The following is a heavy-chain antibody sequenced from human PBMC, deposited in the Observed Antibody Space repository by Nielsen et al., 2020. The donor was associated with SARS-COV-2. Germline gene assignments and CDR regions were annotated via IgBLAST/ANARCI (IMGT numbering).Heavy chain of an antibody. CDR2: ISAYNGNT. CDR1: GYTFTSYG. D-gene: IGHD2-2*03. CDR3: ALGYCSSTSCYVVDAFDI. V-gene: IGHV1-18*04. J-gene: IGHJ3*02. Sequence: ASVKVSCKASGYTFTSYGISWVRQAPGQGLEWMGWISAYNGNTNYAQKLQGRVTMTTDTSTSTAYMELRSLRSDDTAVYYCALGYCSSTSCYVVDAFDIWGQGTMVTVSS.